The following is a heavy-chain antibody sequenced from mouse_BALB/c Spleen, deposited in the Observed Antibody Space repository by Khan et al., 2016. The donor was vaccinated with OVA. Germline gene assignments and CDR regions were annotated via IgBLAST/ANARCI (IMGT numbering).Heavy chain of an antibody. J-gene: IGHJ3*01. CDR2: IYPFTDAT. Sequence: VQLQQPGPELVTPGASVKMSCKASGYTFTSYVMHWVKQKPGLGLEWIGYIYPFTDATKYTAKFNGQATLTSDKSSSTAYMQLSSLTSEDSAVYYCAPVSNYYVSFAYWGQGTLVTVSA. V-gene: IGHV1S136*01. CDR3: APVSNYYVSFAY. D-gene: IGHD1-1*01. CDR1: GYTFTSYV.